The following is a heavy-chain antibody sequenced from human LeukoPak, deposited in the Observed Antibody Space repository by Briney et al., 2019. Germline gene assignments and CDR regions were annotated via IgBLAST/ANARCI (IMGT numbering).Heavy chain of an antibody. D-gene: IGHD3-22*01. Sequence: GGSLRLSCAASGFXFSXXXVXWVXXXXXKXXEXVXXHLYDGNNETYAASVKGRVTVSRDNSKNTLYLEMNSLRAEDTAVYYCVRDYYDSSGYFGGVYWGQGTLVTVSS. CDR1: GFXFSXXX. CDR2: HLYDGNNE. CDR3: VRDYYDSSGYFGGVY. J-gene: IGHJ4*02. V-gene: IGHV3-30-3*01.